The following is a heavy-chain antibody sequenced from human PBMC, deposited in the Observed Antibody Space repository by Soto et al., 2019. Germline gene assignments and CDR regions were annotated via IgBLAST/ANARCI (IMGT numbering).Heavy chain of an antibody. V-gene: IGHV3-23*01. CDR2: ISASGGSI. CDR1: GFTFSSYA. J-gene: IGHJ4*02. D-gene: IGHD3-3*01. Sequence: EVQLLESGGGLVQPGGSLRLSCTVSGFTFSSYAMSWVRQAPGKGLEWVSAISASGGSIYYADSVKGRFTISRDNSKATLYLQMTSPRAEDTAGNYCAKHPAILVYPGLETGIFDYWCQGTLVTVSA. CDR3: AKHPAILVYPGLETGIFDY.